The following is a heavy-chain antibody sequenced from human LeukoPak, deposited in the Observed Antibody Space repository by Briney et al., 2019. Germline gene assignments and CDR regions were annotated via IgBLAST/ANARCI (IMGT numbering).Heavy chain of an antibody. CDR2: IIPIFGTE. Sequence: SVKVSCKASGGTFSSYAISWVRQAPGQGLEWMGGIIPIFGTENYAQKFQGRVTITTDESTSTAYMEPSSLRSEDTAVYYCPRSTLTYTWTSLPSFDYWGQGTLVTVSS. CDR3: PRSTLTYTWTSLPSFDY. D-gene: IGHD3-16*01. V-gene: IGHV1-69*05. J-gene: IGHJ4*02. CDR1: GGTFSSYA.